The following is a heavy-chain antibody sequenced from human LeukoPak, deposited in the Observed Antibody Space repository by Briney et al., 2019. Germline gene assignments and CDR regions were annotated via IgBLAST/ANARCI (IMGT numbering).Heavy chain of an antibody. CDR2: IRPYNGNT. D-gene: IGHD1-26*01. CDR1: GYSLSNFG. Sequence: GASVNVSCKASGYSLSNFGISWVRQAPGQGLEWMGWIRPYNGNTNYAQRLQGRVTLTTDTSTTTAYMELRSLRFDDTAIYFCTGIYSGMYSDVSDIWGQGTMITVSS. V-gene: IGHV1-18*01. CDR3: TGIYSGMYSDVSDI. J-gene: IGHJ3*02.